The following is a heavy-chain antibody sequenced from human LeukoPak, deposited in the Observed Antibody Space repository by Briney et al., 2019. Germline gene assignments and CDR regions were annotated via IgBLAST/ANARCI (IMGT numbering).Heavy chain of an antibody. CDR3: AHGAMYQLDY. Sequence: GGSLRLSCAASGFPFSSHGMSWVRQAPGKGLEWVSGIIGGGGSTYYADSVKGRVTISGDNSRNTLFLQMNSLRAEDTAVYYCAHGAMYQLDYWGQGTLVTVSS. CDR2: IIGGGGST. D-gene: IGHD2-2*01. V-gene: IGHV3-23*01. CDR1: GFPFSSHG. J-gene: IGHJ4*02.